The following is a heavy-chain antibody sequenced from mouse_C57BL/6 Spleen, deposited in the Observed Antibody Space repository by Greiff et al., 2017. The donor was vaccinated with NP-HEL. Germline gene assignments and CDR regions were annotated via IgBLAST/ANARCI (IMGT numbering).Heavy chain of an antibody. CDR2: INPGSGGT. CDR3: ASGRGNAMDY. D-gene: IGHD1-1*01. V-gene: IGHV1-54*01. CDR1: GYAFTNYL. J-gene: IGHJ4*01. Sequence: VKLMESGAELVRPGTSVKVSCKASGYAFTNYLIEWVKQRPGQGLEWIGVINPGSGGTNYNEKFKGKATLTADKSSSTAYMQLSSLTSEDSAVYFCASGRGNAMDYWGQGTSVTVSS.